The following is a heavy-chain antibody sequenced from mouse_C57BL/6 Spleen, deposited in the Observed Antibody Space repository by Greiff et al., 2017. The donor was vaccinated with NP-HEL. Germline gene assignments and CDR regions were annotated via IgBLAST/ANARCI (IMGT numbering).Heavy chain of an antibody. CDR1: GFTFSDYG. CDR2: ISSGSSTI. D-gene: IGHD2-13*01. CDR3: ARDYWFAY. J-gene: IGHJ3*01. Sequence: EVQVVESGGGLVKPGGSLKLSCAASGFTFSDYGMHWVRQAPEKGLEWVAYISSGSSTIYYADTVKGRFTISRDNAKNTLFLQMTSLRSEDTAMYYCARDYWFAYWGQGTLVTVSA. V-gene: IGHV5-17*01.